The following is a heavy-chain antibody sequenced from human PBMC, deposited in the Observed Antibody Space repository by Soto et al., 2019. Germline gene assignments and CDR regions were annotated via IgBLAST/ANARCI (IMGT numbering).Heavy chain of an antibody. CDR3: ARTRAPGRYYYGMDV. CDR2: IYPGDSGT. D-gene: IGHD2-15*01. Sequence: GESLKISCKGSGYSFTSYWIGWVRQMPGKGLEWMGIIYPGDSGTRYSPSFQGQVTISADKSISTAYLQWSSLKASDTAMYYCARTRAPGRYYYGMDVWGQGTTVTVSS. J-gene: IGHJ6*02. CDR1: GYSFTSYW. V-gene: IGHV5-51*01.